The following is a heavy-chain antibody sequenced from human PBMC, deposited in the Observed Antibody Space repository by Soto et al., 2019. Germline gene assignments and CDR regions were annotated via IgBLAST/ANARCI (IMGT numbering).Heavy chain of an antibody. V-gene: IGHV4-39*01. D-gene: IGHD3-22*01. CDR3: ARGAVVVPRFDS. CDR1: GCSISSSSYY. J-gene: IGHJ4*02. Sequence: XETRSLTCTVSGCSISSSSYYWGWIRQPPGKGLEWIGSIYYSGSTYYNPSLKSRVTISVDTSKNQFSLKLSSVTAADTAVYYCARGAVVVPRFDSWGQGTLATVSS. CDR2: IYYSGST.